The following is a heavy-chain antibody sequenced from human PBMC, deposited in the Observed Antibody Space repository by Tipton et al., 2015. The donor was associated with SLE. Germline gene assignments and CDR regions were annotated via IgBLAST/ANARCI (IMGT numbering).Heavy chain of an antibody. CDR2: IYHSGST. CDR3: ARVLYYYDSSGSTGAFDI. V-gene: IGHV4-38-2*02. Sequence: TLSLTCTVSGGSISSYYWSWIRQPPGKGLEWIGSIYHSGSTYYNPSLKSRVTISVDTSKNQFSLKLSSVTAADTAVYYCARVLYYYDSSGSTGAFDIWGQGTMVTVSS. D-gene: IGHD3-22*01. CDR1: GGSISSYY. J-gene: IGHJ3*02.